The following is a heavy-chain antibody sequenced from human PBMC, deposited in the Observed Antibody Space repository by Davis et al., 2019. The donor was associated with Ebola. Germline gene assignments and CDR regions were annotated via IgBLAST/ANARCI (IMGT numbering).Heavy chain of an antibody. CDR3: ARRSEGSDWLIDY. Sequence: GESLKISCVVSGFTFSTYTMNWVRLAPGKGLEWISYISHDGRTIYYADSVKGRFTISRDNAKNSLYLQMNSLRVEDTAIFYCARRSEGSDWLIDYWGQGTLVTVSS. CDR1: GFTFSTYT. CDR2: ISHDGRTI. V-gene: IGHV3-48*01. J-gene: IGHJ4*02. D-gene: IGHD6-19*01.